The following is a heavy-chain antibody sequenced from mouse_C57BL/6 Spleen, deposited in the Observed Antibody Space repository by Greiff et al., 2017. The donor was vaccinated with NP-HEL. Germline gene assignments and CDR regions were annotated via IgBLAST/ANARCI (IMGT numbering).Heavy chain of an antibody. CDR2: ISDGGSYT. CDR3: AREGYSLYYFDY. Sequence: EVKLVESGGGLVKPGGSLKLSCAASGFTFSSYAMSWVRQTPEKRLEWVATISDGGSYTYYPDNVKGRFTISRDNAKNNLYLQMSHLKSEDTAMYYCAREGYSLYYFDYWGQGTTLTVSS. CDR1: GFTFSSYA. V-gene: IGHV5-4*01. D-gene: IGHD2-14*01. J-gene: IGHJ2*01.